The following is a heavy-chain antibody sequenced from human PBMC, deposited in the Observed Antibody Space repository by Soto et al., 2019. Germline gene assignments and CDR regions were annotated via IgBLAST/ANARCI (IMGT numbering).Heavy chain of an antibody. CDR2: ITSSSGNS. CDR1: GFTFRTYG. CDR3: AKHGDVSNWYVYLDS. Sequence: GGSLRLSCAASGFTFRTYGMSWVRQFPGKGLEWVSSITSSSGNSYYAASVEGRFTVSRDDSEDTLYLQMHGLTADDTAVYYCAKHGDVSNWYVYLDSWGQGALVTVSS. J-gene: IGHJ4*02. D-gene: IGHD6-13*01. V-gene: IGHV3-23*01.